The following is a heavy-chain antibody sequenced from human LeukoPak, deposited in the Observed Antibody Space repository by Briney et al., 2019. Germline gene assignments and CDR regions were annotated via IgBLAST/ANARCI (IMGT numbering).Heavy chain of an antibody. D-gene: IGHD2-21*01. Sequence: ASVKVSCKASGFTFTSYGISWVRQAPGQGLEWMGWISAYNGNTNYAQKLQGRVTMTTDTAYMELSSLRSEDTAVYYCARGEILWTWGQGTLVTVSS. CDR3: ARGEILWT. V-gene: IGHV1-18*01. CDR1: GFTFTSYG. J-gene: IGHJ5*02. CDR2: ISAYNGNT.